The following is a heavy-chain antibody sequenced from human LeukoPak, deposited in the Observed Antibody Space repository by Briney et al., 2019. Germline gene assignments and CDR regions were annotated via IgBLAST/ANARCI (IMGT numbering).Heavy chain of an antibody. J-gene: IGHJ4*02. D-gene: IGHD5-12*01. CDR2: ISYDGSNK. CDR1: GFTFSSYG. V-gene: IGHV3-30*18. CDR3: AKGGGYDYSIFDY. Sequence: PGRSLRLSCAASGFTFSSYGMHWVRQAPGKGLEWVAVISYDGSNKYYADSVKGRFTISRDNSKNTLYLQMNSLRAEDTAVYYCAKGGGYDYSIFDYWGQGTLVSVSS.